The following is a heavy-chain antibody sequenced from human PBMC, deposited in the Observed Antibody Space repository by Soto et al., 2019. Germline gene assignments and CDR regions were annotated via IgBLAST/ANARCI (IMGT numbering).Heavy chain of an antibody. Sequence: QVQLVQSGAEAKKPGASVKVSCKASGYTFTSYYIHWVRQAPGQGLEWMGIINTSGGSTTYAQKFKGRVTMTRDTSTSTVYMALSSLRSEDTAVYFCTRAPSYGAFDIWGQGTMVTVSS. D-gene: IGHD4-17*01. CDR3: TRAPSYGAFDI. V-gene: IGHV1-46*03. J-gene: IGHJ3*02. CDR2: INTSGGST. CDR1: GYTFTSYY.